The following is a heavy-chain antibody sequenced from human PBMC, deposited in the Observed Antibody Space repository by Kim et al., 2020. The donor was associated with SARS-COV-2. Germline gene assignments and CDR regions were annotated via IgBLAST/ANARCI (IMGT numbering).Heavy chain of an antibody. CDR3: ARVWWNGVVAATTYYYYGMDV. Sequence: ASVNVSCKASGYTFTSYGISWVRQAPGQGLEWMGWISAYNGNTNYAQKLQGRVTMTTDTSTSTAYMELRSLRSDDTAVYYCARVWWNGVVAATTYYYYGMDVWGQGTTVTVSS. V-gene: IGHV1-18*01. J-gene: IGHJ6*02. CDR1: GYTFTSYG. CDR2: ISAYNGNT. D-gene: IGHD2-15*01.